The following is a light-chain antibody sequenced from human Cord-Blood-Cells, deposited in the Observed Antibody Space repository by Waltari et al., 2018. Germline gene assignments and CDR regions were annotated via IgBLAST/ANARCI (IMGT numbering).Light chain of an antibody. J-gene: IGLJ3*02. CDR1: SSNIGSNY. CDR2: RNN. CDR3: AAWDDSLSVHWV. Sequence: QSVLTQPPSASGTPGQRVTISCSGSSSNIGSNYVYSYQQLPGTAPNLLIHRNNQRPSGVPDRFSGSKSGTSASLAISGLRSEDEADYYCAAWDDSLSVHWVFGGGTKLTVL. V-gene: IGLV1-47*01.